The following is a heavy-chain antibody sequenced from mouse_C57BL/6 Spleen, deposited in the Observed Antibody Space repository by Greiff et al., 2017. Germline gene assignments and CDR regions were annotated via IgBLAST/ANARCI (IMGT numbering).Heavy chain of an antibody. CDR3: ARDGSYAMDY. Sequence: EVQLQESGPVLVKPGASVKMSCKASGYTFTDYYMNWVKQSHGKSLEWIGVINPYNGGTSYNQKFKGKATLTVDKSSSTAYMELNSLTSEDSAVYCCARDGSYAMDYWGQGTSVTVSS. D-gene: IGHD1-1*01. J-gene: IGHJ4*01. V-gene: IGHV1-19*01. CDR2: INPYNGGT. CDR1: GYTFTDYY.